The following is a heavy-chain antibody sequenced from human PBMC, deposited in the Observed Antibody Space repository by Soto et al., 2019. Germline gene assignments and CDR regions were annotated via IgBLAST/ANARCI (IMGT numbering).Heavy chain of an antibody. D-gene: IGHD6-13*01. Sequence: EAQLVESGGGLVQPGGSLRLSCAASGFTFSNYEMHWVRQAPGKGLEYVSGISNNGAHTDYAKSVKGRFTISRDNSENTLYLQRGSRRAEDMALYYWARGGYGSRWPNVYMDVWGKGTTVTVSS. CDR1: GFTFSNYE. V-gene: IGHV3-64*01. CDR2: ISNNGAHT. CDR3: ARGGYGSRWPNVYMDV. J-gene: IGHJ6*03.